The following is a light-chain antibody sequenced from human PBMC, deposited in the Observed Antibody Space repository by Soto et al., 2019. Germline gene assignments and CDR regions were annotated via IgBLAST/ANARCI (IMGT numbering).Light chain of an antibody. V-gene: IGLV2-14*01. J-gene: IGLJ3*02. Sequence: QFALTQPASVCGSPGQSITIPCTGSSNDIGGYNYVSWYQQHPGRAPKLVIYKVSDRPSGVSTRFSASKSGNTASLTISGLQAEDEADYYCSSYSTTTTPQWVFGGGTQLTVL. CDR1: SNDIGGYNY. CDR2: KVS. CDR3: SSYSTTTTPQWV.